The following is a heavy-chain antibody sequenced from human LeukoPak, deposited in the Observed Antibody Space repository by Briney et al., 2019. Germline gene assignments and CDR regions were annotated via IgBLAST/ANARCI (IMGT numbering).Heavy chain of an antibody. CDR3: AKDRGLWCGELYRHPDY. J-gene: IGHJ4*02. D-gene: IGHD3-10*01. CDR1: GFTFSSYG. V-gene: IGHV3-30*18. CDR2: ISYDGSDK. Sequence: PGGSLRLSCAASGFTFSSYGMHWVRQAPGKGPEWVAVISYDGSDKYYADSVKGRFTISRDNSRNTLYLQMNSLRAEDTAVYYCAKDRGLWCGELYRHPDYWGQGTLVTVSS.